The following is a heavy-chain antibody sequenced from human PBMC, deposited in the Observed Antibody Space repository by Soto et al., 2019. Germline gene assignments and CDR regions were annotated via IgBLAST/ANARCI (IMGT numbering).Heavy chain of an antibody. V-gene: IGHV1-8*01. CDR2: MNAKSGDT. Sequence: GASVKVSCKASGYTFSDFDINWLRQASGQGPEWMGWMNAKSGDTFFAQRFQGKFNMTWDTSLSTAYMEVGSLTSDDTAMYYCARGNPFNYAGFDVWGQGTTVTVSS. J-gene: IGHJ6*02. CDR3: ARGNPFNYAGFDV. CDR1: GYTFSDFD. D-gene: IGHD3-16*01.